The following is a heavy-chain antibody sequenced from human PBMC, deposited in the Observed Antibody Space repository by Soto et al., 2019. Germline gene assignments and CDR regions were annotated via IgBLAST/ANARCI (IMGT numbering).Heavy chain of an antibody. CDR2: ISGSGGST. Sequence: PGGSLRLSCAASGFTFSSYAMSWVRQAPGKGLEWVSAISGSGGSTYCADSVKGRFTISRDNSKNTLYLQMNSLRAEDTAVYYCAKSISAGPHYYDSSGYPSWFDPWGQGTLVTVSS. CDR3: AKSISAGPHYYDSSGYPSWFDP. CDR1: GFTFSSYA. D-gene: IGHD3-22*01. V-gene: IGHV3-23*01. J-gene: IGHJ5*02.